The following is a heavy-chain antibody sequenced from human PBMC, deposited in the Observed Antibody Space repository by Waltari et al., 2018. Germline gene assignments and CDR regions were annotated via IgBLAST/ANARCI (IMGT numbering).Heavy chain of an antibody. Sequence: QVQLVESGGGVVQPGGSLRLSCAASGFTFSSYGMHWVRQAPGKGLEWVAFIRYDGSNKDYADSVKGRFTISRDNSKNTLYLQMNSLRAEDTAVYYCAKDGYYGSGSYYLGYWGQGTLVTVSS. CDR2: IRYDGSNK. CDR1: GFTFSSYG. D-gene: IGHD3-10*01. CDR3: AKDGYYGSGSYYLGY. V-gene: IGHV3-30*02. J-gene: IGHJ4*02.